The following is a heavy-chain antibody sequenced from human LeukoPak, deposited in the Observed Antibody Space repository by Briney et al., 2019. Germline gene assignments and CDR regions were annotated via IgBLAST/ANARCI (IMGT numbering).Heavy chain of an antibody. V-gene: IGHV4-4*07. D-gene: IGHD6-19*01. Sequence: SETLSLACTVSGGSISSYYWSWIRQPAGKGLEWIGRIYTSGSSNSNPSLKSRVTMSADTSKNQFSLKLSSVTAADTAVYYCARDISVAGSFLLFDYWGQGTLVTVSS. CDR2: IYTSGSS. J-gene: IGHJ4*02. CDR3: ARDISVAGSFLLFDY. CDR1: GGSISSYY.